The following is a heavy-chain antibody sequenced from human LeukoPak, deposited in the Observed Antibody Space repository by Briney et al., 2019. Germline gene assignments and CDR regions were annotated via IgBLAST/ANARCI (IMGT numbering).Heavy chain of an antibody. V-gene: IGHV4-39*01. CDR1: GASISGSGYY. Sequence: SETLSLTCTVSGASISGSGYYWGWIRQPPGKGLEWIGSIYSSGSTYYNASLQRRVTISIETSKNQISLRLNSVTAADTAMYYCAKSGGYGLIDYWGQGTLVTVSS. D-gene: IGHD1-26*01. J-gene: IGHJ4*02. CDR2: IYSSGST. CDR3: AKSGGYGLIDY.